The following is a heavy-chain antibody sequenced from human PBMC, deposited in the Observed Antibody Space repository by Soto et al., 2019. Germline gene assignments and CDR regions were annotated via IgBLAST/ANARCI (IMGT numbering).Heavy chain of an antibody. V-gene: IGHV3-30-3*01. D-gene: IGHD3-22*01. Sequence: QVQLVESGGGVVQPGRSLRLSYAASGFTFSSYAMHWVRQAPGKGLEWVAVISYDGSNKYYADSVKGRFTISRDNSKNPLYLQMNSLSAEDPAVYYCARVHIHDSSGSYDYWGQGTLVTVSS. CDR2: ISYDGSNK. CDR1: GFTFSSYA. CDR3: ARVHIHDSSGSYDY. J-gene: IGHJ4*02.